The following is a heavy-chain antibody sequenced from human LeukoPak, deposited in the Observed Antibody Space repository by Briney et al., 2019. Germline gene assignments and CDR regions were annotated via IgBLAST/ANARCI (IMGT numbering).Heavy chain of an antibody. CDR3: ARALITMVRGVIINWFDP. V-gene: IGHV1-8*01. CDR1: VYTFTSYD. Sequence: ASVKVSCKASVYTFTSYDINWVRQATGQGLEWMGWMNPNSGNTGYAQKFQGRVTMTRNTSISTAYMELSSLRSEDTAVYYCARALITMVRGVIINWFDPWGQGTLVTVSS. J-gene: IGHJ5*02. D-gene: IGHD3-10*01. CDR2: MNPNSGNT.